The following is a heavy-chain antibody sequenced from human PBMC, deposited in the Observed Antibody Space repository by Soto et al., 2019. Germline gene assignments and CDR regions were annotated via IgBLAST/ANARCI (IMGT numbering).Heavy chain of an antibody. J-gene: IGHJ4*02. CDR3: ARHRYSYGVYYFDY. D-gene: IGHD5-18*01. Sequence: QVQLQESGPGLVKPSETQSLTCIVSGGSISNYYWSWIRQPPGKGLEWIGYIYYSGSTNYNASLTSRVTISVDTSKNQFSLKLSSVTAADTAVFYCARHRYSYGVYYFDYWGQGTLVTVSS. CDR2: IYYSGST. CDR1: GGSISNYY. V-gene: IGHV4-59*08.